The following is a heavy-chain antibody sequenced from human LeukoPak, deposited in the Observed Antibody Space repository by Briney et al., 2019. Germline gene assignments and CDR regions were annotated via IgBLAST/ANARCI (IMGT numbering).Heavy chain of an antibody. Sequence: GGSLRLSCAASGFTFSDYYMSWIRQAPGKGLEWGSYISSSGSTIYYADSVKGRFTISRGNAKNSLYLQMQSLRAEDTAVYYCARSPYDSSGPSHFDYWGQGTLVTVSS. V-gene: IGHV3-11*01. CDR3: ARSPYDSSGPSHFDY. J-gene: IGHJ4*02. D-gene: IGHD3-22*01. CDR2: ISSSGSTI. CDR1: GFTFSDYY.